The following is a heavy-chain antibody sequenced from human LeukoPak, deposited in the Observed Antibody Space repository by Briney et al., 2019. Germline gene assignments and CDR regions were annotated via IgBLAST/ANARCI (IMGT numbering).Heavy chain of an antibody. Sequence: PGGSLRLSCAASGFTFSSYSMNWVRQAPGKGLEWIGSIYYSGSTYYNPSLKSRVTISVDTSKDQFSLKLSSVTAADTAVYYCARLNGSGSYYNRLYYFDYWGQGTLVTVSS. V-gene: IGHV4-39*01. J-gene: IGHJ4*02. CDR3: ARLNGSGSYYNRLYYFDY. CDR1: GFTFSSYSMN. CDR2: IYYSGST. D-gene: IGHD3-10*01.